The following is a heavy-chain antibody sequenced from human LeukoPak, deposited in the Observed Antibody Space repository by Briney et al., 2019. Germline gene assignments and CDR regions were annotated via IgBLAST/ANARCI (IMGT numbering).Heavy chain of an antibody. J-gene: IGHJ3*02. CDR3: AKDTPRIAVTNAFDI. Sequence: GASVKVSCKASGGTFSSYAISWVRQAPGQGLEWMGGIIPIFGTANYAQKFQGRVTITADESTSTAYMELSSLRSEDTAVYYCAKDTPRIAVTNAFDIWGQGTIVTVSS. CDR2: IIPIFGTA. V-gene: IGHV1-69*01. CDR1: GGTFSSYA. D-gene: IGHD6-19*01.